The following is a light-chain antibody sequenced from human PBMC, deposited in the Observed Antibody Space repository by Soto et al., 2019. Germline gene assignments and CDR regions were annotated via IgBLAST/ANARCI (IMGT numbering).Light chain of an antibody. J-gene: IGLJ3*02. CDR1: SSNIGNNY. CDR3: ATWDDSLNGPWV. CDR2: MNN. V-gene: IGLV1-47*01. Sequence: QSVLTQPPSASGTPGQRATISCSGSSSNIGNNYVYWYQHLPGTAPKLLIYMNNLRPSGVPDRFSGSRSGTLASLTISGLRSDDEADYYCATWDDSLNGPWVFGGGTKLTVL.